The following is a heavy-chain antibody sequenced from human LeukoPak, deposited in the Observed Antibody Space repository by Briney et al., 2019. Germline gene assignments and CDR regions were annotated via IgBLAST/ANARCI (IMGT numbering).Heavy chain of an antibody. CDR3: ARHVLRPFARTNYGSLFNWFDP. CDR2: FNHSGST. Sequence: SETLSLTCAVYGGSFSGYYWSWIRQPPGKGLEWIGEFNHSGSTNYNPSLKSRVTISVDTSKNQFSLKLSSVTAADTAVYYCARHVLRPFARTNYGSLFNWFDPWGQGTLVTVSS. V-gene: IGHV4-34*01. CDR1: GGSFSGYY. D-gene: IGHD4-17*01. J-gene: IGHJ5*02.